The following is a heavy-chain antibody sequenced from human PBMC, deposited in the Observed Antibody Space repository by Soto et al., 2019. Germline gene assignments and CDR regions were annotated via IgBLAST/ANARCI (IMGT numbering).Heavy chain of an antibody. CDR1: GFTFSSYW. Sequence: GSLRLSCAASGFTFSSYWMHWVRQAPGKGLVWVSRINSEGSITNYADSVKGRFTISRDNAKNTLYLQVNSLRVEDTAVYYCARDYYGSGHDYWGQGTLVTVSS. V-gene: IGHV3-74*01. J-gene: IGHJ4*02. CDR2: INSEGSIT. CDR3: ARDYYGSGHDY. D-gene: IGHD3-10*01.